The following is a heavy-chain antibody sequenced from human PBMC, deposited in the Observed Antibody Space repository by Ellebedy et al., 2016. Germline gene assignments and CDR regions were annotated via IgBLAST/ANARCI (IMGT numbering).Heavy chain of an antibody. J-gene: IGHJ4*02. CDR2: ISSSSSYI. Sequence: GESLKISXAASGFTFSSYSMNWVRQAPGKGLEWVSSISSSSSYIYYADSVKGRFTISRDNAKNSLYLQMNSLRVDDTAVYYCAKKLSGREGDFDYWGQGALVTVSS. D-gene: IGHD1-26*01. CDR3: AKKLSGREGDFDY. CDR1: GFTFSSYS. V-gene: IGHV3-21*04.